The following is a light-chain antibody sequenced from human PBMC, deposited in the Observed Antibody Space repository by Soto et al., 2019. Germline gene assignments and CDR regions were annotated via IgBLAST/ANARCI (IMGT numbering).Light chain of an antibody. CDR2: DAS. V-gene: IGKV1-5*01. Sequence: DIQMTQSPSTLSASIGDRLTITCRASESIRTWLAWYQHKTGKAPKFLIYDASSLESGVTSRFSGSGSGTEFTLTISNLQTDDFATYFCQQYNSYPWTFGQGTKGDIK. J-gene: IGKJ1*01. CDR1: ESIRTW. CDR3: QQYNSYPWT.